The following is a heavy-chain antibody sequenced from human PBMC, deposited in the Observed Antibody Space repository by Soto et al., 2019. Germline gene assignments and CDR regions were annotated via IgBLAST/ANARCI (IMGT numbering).Heavy chain of an antibody. J-gene: IGHJ3*02. V-gene: IGHV3-49*05. CDR3: TRTYYDYVWGSYSAFDI. Sequence: EVQLVESGGGLVKPGRSLRLSCTASGFTFGDYAMSWFRQAPGKGLEWVGFIRSKAYGGTTEYAASVKGRFTISRDDSKSIAYLQMNSLKTEDTAVYYCTRTYYDYVWGSYSAFDIWGQGTMVTVSS. CDR1: GFTFGDYA. D-gene: IGHD3-16*01. CDR2: IRSKAYGGTT.